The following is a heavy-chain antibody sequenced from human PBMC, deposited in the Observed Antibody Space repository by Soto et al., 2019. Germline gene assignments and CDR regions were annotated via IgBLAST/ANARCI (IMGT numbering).Heavy chain of an antibody. D-gene: IGHD6-13*01. J-gene: IGHJ6*02. CDR3: ARDKAAGTGSGMDV. Sequence: PSETLSLTCTVSGASISNSYWSWIRQPPGKGLEWIGQIYYSGSTTYNPSLKSRVTISVDKSKNQFSLKLSSVTAADTAVYYCARDKAAGTGSGMDVWGQGTTVTAP. CDR1: GASISNSY. V-gene: IGHV4-59*12. CDR2: IYYSGST.